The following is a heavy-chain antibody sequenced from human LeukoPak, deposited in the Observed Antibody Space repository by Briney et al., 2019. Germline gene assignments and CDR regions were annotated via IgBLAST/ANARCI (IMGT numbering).Heavy chain of an antibody. CDR1: GFTFSSYA. CDR2: ISYDGSNK. J-gene: IGHJ4*02. V-gene: IGHV3-30-3*01. Sequence: GGSLRLSCAASGFTFSSYAMHWARQAPGKGLEWVAVISYDGSNKYYADSVKGRFTISRDNAKNSLVLQMNSLRDEDTAVYYCAREFSGEFDCGGQGTLVTVST. CDR3: AREFSGEFDC. D-gene: IGHD3-10*01.